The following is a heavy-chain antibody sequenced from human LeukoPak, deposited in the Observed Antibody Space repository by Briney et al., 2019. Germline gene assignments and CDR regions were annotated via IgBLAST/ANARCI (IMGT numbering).Heavy chain of an antibody. Sequence: GRSLRLSCAASGFTFSSYGMHWVRQAPGKGLEWVAVIWYDGSNKYYADSVKGRFTISRDNSKNTLYLQMNSLRAEDTAVYYCAKGHSYGLFDYWGQGTLVTVSS. D-gene: IGHD5-18*01. J-gene: IGHJ4*02. V-gene: IGHV3-33*06. CDR1: GFTFSSYG. CDR2: IWYDGSNK. CDR3: AKGHSYGLFDY.